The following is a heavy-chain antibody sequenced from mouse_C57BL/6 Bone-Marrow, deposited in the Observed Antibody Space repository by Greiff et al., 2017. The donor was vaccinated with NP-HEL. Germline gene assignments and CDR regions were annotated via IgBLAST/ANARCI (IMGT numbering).Heavy chain of an antibody. Sequence: EVMLVESGGDLVKPGGSLKLSCAASGFTFSSYGMSWVRQTPDKRLEWVATISSGGSYTYYPDSVKGRFTISRDNAKNPLYLQMSSLKSEDTAMYYCAELGRGFAYWGQGTLVTVSA. CDR2: ISSGGSYT. V-gene: IGHV5-6*01. J-gene: IGHJ3*01. D-gene: IGHD4-1*01. CDR1: GFTFSSYG. CDR3: AELGRGFAY.